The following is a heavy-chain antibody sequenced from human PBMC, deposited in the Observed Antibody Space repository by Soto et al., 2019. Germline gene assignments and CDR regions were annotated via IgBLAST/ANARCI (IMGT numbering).Heavy chain of an antibody. CDR3: ARGDCGGDCYAFDI. CDR1: GYSISSGYY. D-gene: IGHD2-21*02. Sequence: SETLSLTCTVSGYSISSGYYWGWIRQPPGKGLEWIGSIYHSGSTYYNPSLKSRVTISVDTSKNQFSLKLSSVTAADTAVYYCARGDCGGDCYAFDIWGQGTMVTVSS. CDR2: IYHSGST. J-gene: IGHJ3*02. V-gene: IGHV4-38-2*02.